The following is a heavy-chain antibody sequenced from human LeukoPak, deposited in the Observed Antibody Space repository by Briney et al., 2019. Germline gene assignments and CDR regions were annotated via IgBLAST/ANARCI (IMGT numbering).Heavy chain of an antibody. CDR3: ARLITMIVD. J-gene: IGHJ4*02. Sequence: GSLRLSCAASGFTFSRYSMNWVRQPPGKGLEWIGSIYYSGSTYYNPSLKSRVTISVDTSKNQFSLKLSSVTAADTAVYYCARLITMIVDWGQGTLVTVSS. CDR2: IYYSGST. CDR1: GFTFSRYSMN. V-gene: IGHV4-39*01. D-gene: IGHD3-22*01.